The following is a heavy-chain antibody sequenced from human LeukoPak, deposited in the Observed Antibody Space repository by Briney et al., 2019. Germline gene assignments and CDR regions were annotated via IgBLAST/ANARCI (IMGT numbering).Heavy chain of an antibody. V-gene: IGHV3-33*01. CDR3: ARGGGLDV. J-gene: IGHJ6*02. D-gene: IGHD3-16*01. CDR2: IWFDGSNK. Sequence: AGGSLRLSCAASGFTFSNHAIHWVRQAPGKGLEWVAVIWFDGSNKYYVDSVKGRFTISRDNSKNSLYLQMSNLRAEDTAVYFCARGGGLDVWGQGATVTVSS. CDR1: GFTFSNHA.